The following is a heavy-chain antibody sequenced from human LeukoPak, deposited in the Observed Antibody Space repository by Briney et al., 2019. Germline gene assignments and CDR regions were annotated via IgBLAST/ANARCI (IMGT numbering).Heavy chain of an antibody. Sequence: GESLKISCKGSGYSFTNYWIGWVRQMHGKGLEWMGIIYPGDSDIRYSPSFQGQVIFSADKSISTAYLQWSSLKASDTAMYYCAGSSHYDSSGYYPYYFDYWGQGTLVTVSS. V-gene: IGHV5-51*01. CDR1: GYSFTNYW. D-gene: IGHD3-22*01. CDR3: AGSSHYDSSGYYPYYFDY. J-gene: IGHJ4*02. CDR2: IYPGDSDI.